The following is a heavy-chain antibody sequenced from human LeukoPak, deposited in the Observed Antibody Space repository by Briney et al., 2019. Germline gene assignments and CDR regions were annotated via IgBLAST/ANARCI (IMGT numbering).Heavy chain of an antibody. CDR1: GFTVSSNF. CDR2: IYSGGST. D-gene: IGHD3-16*01. J-gene: IGHJ4*02. Sequence: QPGRSLRPSCAASGFTVSSNFMSWVRQAPGKGLEWVSVIYSGGSTYYADSVKGRFTISRNNSKNTLFLQMNSLRVEDTAVYDCARPVVLGAYLRGAYYFDSWGQGTLVTVSS. CDR3: ARPVVLGAYLRGAYYFDS. V-gene: IGHV3-66*04.